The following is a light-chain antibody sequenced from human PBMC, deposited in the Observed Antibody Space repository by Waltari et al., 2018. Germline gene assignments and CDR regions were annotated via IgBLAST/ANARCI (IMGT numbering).Light chain of an antibody. Sequence: DIQMTQSPSSLSASVGDRVTTSCRTSQGVGSHIAWYPHQPGKDPERLFFAASKLESGVPSMFNCSVYGTEFSLTIISLQPADCATFYCLQHYTTARAFGPGAKVEI. CDR1: QGVGSH. CDR2: AAS. V-gene: IGKV1-17*01. J-gene: IGKJ1*01. CDR3: LQHYTTARA.